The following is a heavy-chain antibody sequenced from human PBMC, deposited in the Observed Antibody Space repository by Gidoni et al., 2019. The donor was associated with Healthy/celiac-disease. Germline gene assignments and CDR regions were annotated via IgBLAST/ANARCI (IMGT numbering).Heavy chain of an antibody. CDR2: INPNSGGT. CDR1: GYTFTGYY. CDR3: ARDLTEDSSCWFDP. V-gene: IGHV1-2*06. J-gene: IGHJ5*02. Sequence: QVQLVQSGAEVKKPGASVKVSCQASGYTFTGYYMHWVRQAPGQGLEWMGRINPNSGGTNYAQKFQGRVTMTRDTSISTAYMELSRLRSDDTAVYYCARDLTEDSSCWFDPWGQGTLVTVSS. D-gene: IGHD6-6*01.